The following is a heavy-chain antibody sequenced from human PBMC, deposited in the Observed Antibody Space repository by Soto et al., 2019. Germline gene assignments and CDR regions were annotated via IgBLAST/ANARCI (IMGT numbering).Heavy chain of an antibody. CDR1: GFTFDDYA. V-gene: IGHV3-9*01. J-gene: IGHJ4*02. D-gene: IGHD4-17*01. Sequence: GGSLRLSCAASGFTFDDYAMHWVRQAPGKGLEWVSGISWNSGSIGYADSVKGRFTISRDNAKNSLYLQMNSLRAEDTALYYCAKADYYGGNSGPFDYWGQGTMVTVSS. CDR3: AKADYYGGNSGPFDY. CDR2: ISWNSGSI.